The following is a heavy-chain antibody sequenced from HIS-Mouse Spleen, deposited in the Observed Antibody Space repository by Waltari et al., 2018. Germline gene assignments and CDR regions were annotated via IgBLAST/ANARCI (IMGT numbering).Heavy chain of an antibody. J-gene: IGHJ3*02. CDR1: GFPFSSYS. Sequence: EVQLVESGGGLVKPGGSLRLSCAASGFPFSSYSMNWVRQAPGKSLGVVSTISSSSSYKYYADSVKGRFTISRDNAKNSLYLQMNSLRAEDTAVYYCARDRGQWLANDAFDIWGQGTLVTVSS. CDR2: ISSSSSYK. CDR3: ARDRGQWLANDAFDI. D-gene: IGHD6-19*01. V-gene: IGHV3-21*01.